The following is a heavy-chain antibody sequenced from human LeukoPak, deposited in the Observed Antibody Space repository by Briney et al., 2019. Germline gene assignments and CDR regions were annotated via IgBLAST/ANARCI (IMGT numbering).Heavy chain of an antibody. J-gene: IGHJ3*02. Sequence: GGSLRLSCAASGFTFSSYWMSWVRQAPGKGLEWVAYIKQDGSEKYYVDPVKGRFTISRDNAKNSLYLQMNSLRAEDTAVYYCARSGSKNSSSWYDAFDIWGQGTMVTVSS. CDR3: ARSGSKNSSSWYDAFDI. CDR2: IKQDGSEK. CDR1: GFTFSSYW. D-gene: IGHD6-13*01. V-gene: IGHV3-7*01.